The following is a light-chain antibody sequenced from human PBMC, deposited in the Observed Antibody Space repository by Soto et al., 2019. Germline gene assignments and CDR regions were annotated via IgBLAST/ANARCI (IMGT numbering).Light chain of an antibody. V-gene: IGLV1-36*01. CDR1: SSNLGNNG. J-gene: IGLJ1*01. CDR2: YDD. CDR3: AAWDDCLNGYV. Sequence: QSVLTQPPSVTEAPNQRVTISCSGNSSNLGNNGVNWYQHFPGEPPKLLIYYDDLLSSAVSDRFSGYRSGTSPSLDIRGLKSEYEADYYCAAWDDCLNGYVFGIGTKV.